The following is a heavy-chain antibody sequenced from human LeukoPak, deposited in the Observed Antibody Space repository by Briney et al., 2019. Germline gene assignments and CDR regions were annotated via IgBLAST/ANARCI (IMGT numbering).Heavy chain of an antibody. V-gene: IGHV3-13*01. Sequence: PGGSLRLSCAASGFTFSSYDMHWVRQATGEGLEWVSAIGTAGDTYYPGSVKGRFTISRENAKNSLYLQMNSLRAGDTAVYYCARGSYGDYGVDYWGQGTLVTVSS. CDR3: ARGSYGDYGVDY. D-gene: IGHD4-17*01. CDR2: IGTAGDT. CDR1: GFTFSSYD. J-gene: IGHJ4*02.